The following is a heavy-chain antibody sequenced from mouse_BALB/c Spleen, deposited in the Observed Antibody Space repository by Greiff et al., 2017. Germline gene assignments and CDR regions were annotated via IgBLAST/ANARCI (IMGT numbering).Heavy chain of an antibody. Sequence: EVQLQQSGPELVKPGASVKISCKASGYSFTGYFMNWVMQSHGKSLEWIGRINPYNGDTFYNQKFKGKATLTVDKSSSTAHMELRSLASEDSAVYYCAKAYDYDGGYWYFDVWGAGTTVTVSS. V-gene: IGHV1-20*02. CDR2: INPYNGDT. CDR1: GYSFTGYF. D-gene: IGHD2-4*01. J-gene: IGHJ1*01. CDR3: AKAYDYDGGYWYFDV.